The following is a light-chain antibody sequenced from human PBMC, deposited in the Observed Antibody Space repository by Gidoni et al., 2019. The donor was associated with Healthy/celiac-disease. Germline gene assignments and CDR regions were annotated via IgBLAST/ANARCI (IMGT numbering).Light chain of an antibody. CDR2: DAS. Sequence: ELVLTQSPATLSLSPGERATLSCRASQSVSSYLAWYQQKPGQAPRLLIYDASNRATGIPARFSGSGSGTDFTLTISSLEPEDFAVYDGQQRSNWPPLTFXGXTKVEIK. J-gene: IGKJ4*01. CDR1: QSVSSY. V-gene: IGKV3-11*01. CDR3: QQRSNWPPLT.